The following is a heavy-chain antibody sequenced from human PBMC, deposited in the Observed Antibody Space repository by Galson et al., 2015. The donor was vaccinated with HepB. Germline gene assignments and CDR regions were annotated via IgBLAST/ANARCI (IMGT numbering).Heavy chain of an antibody. CDR3: AKVPRNIITIVRGVILAYFDY. CDR2: ITGSGGKT. V-gene: IGHV3-23*01. D-gene: IGHD3-10*01. CDR1: GFTFNNYS. Sequence: SLRLSCAASGFTFNNYSMSWVRHAPGKGLEWVSAITGSGGKTYYGDSVKGRFTVSRDNSRNTLYLQMNSLRAEDTALYYCAKVPRNIITIVRGVILAYFDYWGQGTLVTVSS. J-gene: IGHJ4*02.